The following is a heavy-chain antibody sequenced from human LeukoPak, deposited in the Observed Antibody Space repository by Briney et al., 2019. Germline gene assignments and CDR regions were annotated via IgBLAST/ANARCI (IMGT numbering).Heavy chain of an antibody. CDR2: ISYDGSNK. Sequence: GRSLRLSCAASGFTFSSYGMHWVRQAPGKGPEWVAVISYDGSNKYYADSVKGRFTISRDNSKNTLYLQMNSLRAEDTAVYYCAKDRASSGYFEDAFDIWGQGTMVTVSS. CDR1: GFTFSSYG. CDR3: AKDRASSGYFEDAFDI. V-gene: IGHV3-30*18. J-gene: IGHJ3*02. D-gene: IGHD3-22*01.